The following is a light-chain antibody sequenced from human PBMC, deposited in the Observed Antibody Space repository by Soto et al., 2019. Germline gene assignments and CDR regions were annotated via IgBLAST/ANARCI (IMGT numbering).Light chain of an antibody. CDR2: TVS. CDR1: SSDVGGYKY. J-gene: IGLJ1*01. CDR3: SSYTSSSSDV. V-gene: IGLV2-14*01. Sequence: QSALTQPASVSGSPGQSITISCTGTSSDVGGYKYVSWYQQHPGKAPKLLIYTVSNRPSGVSNRFSGSKSGNTASLTISGLQAEDEADYYCSSYTSSSSDVFRTGTKLTVL.